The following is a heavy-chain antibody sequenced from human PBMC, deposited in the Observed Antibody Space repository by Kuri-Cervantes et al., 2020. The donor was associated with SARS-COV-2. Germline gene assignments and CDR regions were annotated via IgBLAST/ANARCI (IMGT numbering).Heavy chain of an antibody. V-gene: IGHV3-43*01. J-gene: IGHJ6*03. CDR1: GFTFDDYT. CDR3: AKPSGELVYYYYYYMDV. CDR2: ISWDGGST. D-gene: IGHD1-7*01. Sequence: GGSLRLSCTASGFTFDDYTMHWVRQAPGKGLEWVSLISWDGGSTYYADSVKGRFTISRDNAKNSLYLQMNSLRAEDTAVYYCAKPSGELVYYYYYYMDVWGKGATVTVSS.